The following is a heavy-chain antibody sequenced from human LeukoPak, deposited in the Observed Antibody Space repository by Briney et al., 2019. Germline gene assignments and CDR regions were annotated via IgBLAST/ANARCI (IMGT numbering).Heavy chain of an antibody. CDR3: ARGSKGTYDY. V-gene: IGHV3-23*01. CDR1: GFTFSNSV. J-gene: IGHJ4*02. Sequence: GGSLRLSCVASGFTFSNSVMTWVRQAPGKGLEWVSSILGTGDFTYFANSLKGRFTISRDNSKNTLYLQMKSLRAGDTAIYYCARGSKGTYDYWGQGTLVTVSS. CDR2: ILGTGDFT.